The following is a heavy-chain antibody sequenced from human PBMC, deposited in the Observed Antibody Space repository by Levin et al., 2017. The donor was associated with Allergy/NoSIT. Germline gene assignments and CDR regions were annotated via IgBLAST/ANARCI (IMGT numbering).Heavy chain of an antibody. J-gene: IGHJ4*02. CDR3: AREEWVGGGYYFDY. Sequence: GGSLRLSCATSGFTFNNYAMSWVRQAPGKGLEWVSAISGSGSTTYYADSVKGRFTISRDNSKNTVYLQLNSLRAGDTALYYCAREEWVGGGYYFDYWGQGILGTVSS. V-gene: IGHV3-23*01. D-gene: IGHD3-3*01. CDR2: ISGSGSTT. CDR1: GFTFNNYA.